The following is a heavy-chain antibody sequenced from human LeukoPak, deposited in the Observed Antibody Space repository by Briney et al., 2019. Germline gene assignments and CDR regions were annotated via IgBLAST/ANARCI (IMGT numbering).Heavy chain of an antibody. Sequence: GESLKISCKGSGYSFTSYWIGWVRQMPGKGLEWMGIIYPGDSDTRYSPSFQGQVTISADKSISTAYLQWSSLKASDTAMYYCARRGRAYCGGDCYPYYYYGMDVWGQGTTVTVSS. V-gene: IGHV5-51*01. CDR1: GYSFTSYW. CDR2: IYPGDSDT. J-gene: IGHJ6*02. CDR3: ARRGRAYCGGDCYPYYYYGMDV. D-gene: IGHD2-21*02.